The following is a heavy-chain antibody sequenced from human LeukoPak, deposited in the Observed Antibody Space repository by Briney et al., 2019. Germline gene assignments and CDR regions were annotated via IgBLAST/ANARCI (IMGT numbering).Heavy chain of an antibody. V-gene: IGHV3-23*01. CDR1: GFTFSSYA. D-gene: IGHD1-20*01. CDR2: ISGIGGST. J-gene: IGHJ4*02. CDR3: ARDTKGNWSGEDY. Sequence: GGSLRLSCAASGFTFSSYAMSWVRQAPGEGREWVSAISGIGGSTYYADSVKGRFTISRDNSKNTLYLQMNSLRAEDTAVYYCARDTKGNWSGEDYWGQGTLVTVSS.